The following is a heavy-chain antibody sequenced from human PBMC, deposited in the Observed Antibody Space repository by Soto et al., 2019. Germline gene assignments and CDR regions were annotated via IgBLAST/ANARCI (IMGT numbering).Heavy chain of an antibody. J-gene: IGHJ6*02. CDR3: ARDGVDTATGYYSALDV. CDR1: GYTFTSYG. V-gene: IGHV1-18*01. CDR2: ISAYNGNT. Sequence: QVQLVQSGAEVKKPGASVKVSCKASGYTFTSYGISWVRQAPGQGLEWMGWISAYNGNTNYAQKLQGRVTMTTDTTTRTAYMELRSLRSDDTAVYYCARDGVDTATGYYSALDVWGQGTTVTVSS. D-gene: IGHD5-18*01.